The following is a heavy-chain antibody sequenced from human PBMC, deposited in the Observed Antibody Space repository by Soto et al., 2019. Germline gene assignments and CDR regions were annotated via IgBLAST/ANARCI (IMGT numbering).Heavy chain of an antibody. CDR1: GFTFTTYW. V-gene: IGHV3-7*03. CDR3: ARAHYKYSTSYNRFDF. J-gene: IGHJ4*02. Sequence: QPGGSLRLSCAASGFTFTTYWMSWVRQAPGKGLEWVANIKQDGSEKYYVDSVKGRFTISRDNAENSLYLQMNSLRAEDTAVYYCARAHYKYSTSYNRFDFWGQGTLVTVSS. D-gene: IGHD6-6*01. CDR2: IKQDGSEK.